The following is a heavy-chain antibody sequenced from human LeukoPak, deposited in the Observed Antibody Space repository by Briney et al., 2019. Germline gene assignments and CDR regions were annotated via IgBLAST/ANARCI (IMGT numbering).Heavy chain of an antibody. V-gene: IGHV3-7*01. D-gene: IGHD1-1*01. Sequence: GGSLRLSCAASGFSFRDYWMSWVRQAPGKGLEWVADITPDGSGQTYVDSVKGRFTISGDNAKQSLYLQMDTVTAEDTAVYYCVTSWIRQQRDYWGQGTLVTVSS. CDR2: ITPDGSGQ. CDR1: GFSFRDYW. J-gene: IGHJ4*02. CDR3: VTSWIRQQRDY.